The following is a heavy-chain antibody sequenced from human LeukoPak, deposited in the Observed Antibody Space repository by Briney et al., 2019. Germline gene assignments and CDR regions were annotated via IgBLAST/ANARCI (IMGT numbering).Heavy chain of an antibody. V-gene: IGHV3-23*01. J-gene: IGHJ6*02. CDR3: AIATPTMVLGVFYYYYYGMDV. D-gene: IGHD3-10*01. Sequence: GGSLILSCAASGFTFSSYAMSWVRQAPGKGLEWVSAISGSGGSTYYADSVKGRFTISRDNSKNTLYLQMNSLRAEDTTVYYCAIATPTMVLGVFYYYYYGMDVWGQGTTVTVSS. CDR1: GFTFSSYA. CDR2: ISGSGGST.